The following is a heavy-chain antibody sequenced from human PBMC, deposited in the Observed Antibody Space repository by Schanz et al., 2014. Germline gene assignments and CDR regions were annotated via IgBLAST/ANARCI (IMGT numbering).Heavy chain of an antibody. Sequence: QVQLVQSGSELKKPGASMKVSCKASGRTFIVYHVLHWVRQAPGQGLEWMGRISPNSGDTHSAQKFQGRVTMTWDRSISTVYMQLSSLTSDDTAIYYCARVTTGYDSWGQGTLVTVSS. CDR3: ARVTTGYDS. CDR2: ISPNSGDT. J-gene: IGHJ4*02. V-gene: IGHV1-2*06. D-gene: IGHD5-12*01. CDR1: GRTFIVYH.